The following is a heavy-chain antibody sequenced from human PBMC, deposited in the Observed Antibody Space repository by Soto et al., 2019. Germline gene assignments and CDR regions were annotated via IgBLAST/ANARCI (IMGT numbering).Heavy chain of an antibody. CDR2: INAGNGNT. CDR3: ARDIVLMVYAMDY. V-gene: IGHV1-3*01. J-gene: IGHJ4*02. CDR1: GYTVTSYA. D-gene: IGHD2-8*01. Sequence: ASVKVSCKASGYTVTSYAMHLGRQAPGQRLEWMGWINAGNGNTKYSQKFQGIVTITRDTSASTAYMELSSLRSEDTAVYYCARDIVLMVYAMDYWGQGTLVTVSS.